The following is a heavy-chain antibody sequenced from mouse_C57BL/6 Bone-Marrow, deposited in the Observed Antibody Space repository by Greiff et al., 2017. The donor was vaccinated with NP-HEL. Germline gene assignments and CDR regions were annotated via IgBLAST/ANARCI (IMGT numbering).Heavy chain of an antibody. Sequence: VQLQQSGAELVRPGTSVKMSCKASGYTFTNYWIGWAKQRPGHGLEWIGDIYPGGGYTNYNEKFKGKATLTADKSSSTAYMQFSSLTSEDSAIYYGARSRDYGRFAYWGQGTLVTVSA. V-gene: IGHV1-63*01. CDR2: IYPGGGYT. CDR1: GYTFTNYW. D-gene: IGHD2-4*01. J-gene: IGHJ3*01. CDR3: ARSRDYGRFAY.